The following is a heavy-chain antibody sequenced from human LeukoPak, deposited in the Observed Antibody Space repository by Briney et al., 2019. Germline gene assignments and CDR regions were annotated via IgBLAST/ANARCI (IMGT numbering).Heavy chain of an antibody. Sequence: SETLSLTCTVSGGSISSYYWSWIRQPPGKGLEWIGYIYYSGSTNYNPSLKGRVTISVDTSKNQFSLKLSSVTAADTAVYYCARGRSGSSRGLDYWGQGTLVTVSS. CDR2: IYYSGST. D-gene: IGHD1-26*01. V-gene: IGHV4-59*01. J-gene: IGHJ4*02. CDR3: ARGRSGSSRGLDY. CDR1: GGSISSYY.